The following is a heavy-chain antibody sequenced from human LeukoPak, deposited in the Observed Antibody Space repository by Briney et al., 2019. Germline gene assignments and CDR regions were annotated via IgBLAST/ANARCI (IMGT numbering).Heavy chain of an antibody. CDR1: GGSISSGGYY. CDR3: ARNRDGYNSFDY. V-gene: IGHV4-31*03. D-gene: IGHD5-24*01. Sequence: SETLSLTCTVSGGSISSGGYYWSWIRQHPGKGLEWIGYIYYSGSSYYNPSLRSRVTISVDTYKNHFSLKLSSVTAADTAVYYCARNRDGYNSFDYWGQGTLVTVSS. CDR2: IYYSGSS. J-gene: IGHJ4*02.